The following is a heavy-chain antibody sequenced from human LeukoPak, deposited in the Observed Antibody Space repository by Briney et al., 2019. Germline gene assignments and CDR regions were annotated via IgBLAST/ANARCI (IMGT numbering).Heavy chain of an antibody. CDR3: AKVLGMYGSSGYAWYFDY. D-gene: IGHD6-25*01. V-gene: IGHV3-23*01. J-gene: IGHJ4*02. Sequence: GGSLRLTCAASEFTFSSYSMSWVRQAPGKGLEWVSIISGSAYSTYYADSVKGRFTISRDNSKNTLYLQMNSLRAEDTAVYYCAKVLGMYGSSGYAWYFDYWGQGTLVTVSS. CDR2: ISGSAYST. CDR1: EFTFSSYS.